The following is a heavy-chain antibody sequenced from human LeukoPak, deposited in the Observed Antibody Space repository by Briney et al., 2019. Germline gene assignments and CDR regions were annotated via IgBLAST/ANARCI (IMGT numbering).Heavy chain of an antibody. Sequence: GGSLRLSCAASGFTFSSYDMHWVRQATGKGLEWVSAITSGGAPRYADSVKGRFTISRDNSKNTLYLQMNSLRVEDTAQYFCARDPNGDYIGAFEFWGQGTGVTVSS. CDR3: ARDPNGDYIGAFEF. CDR2: ITSGGAP. CDR1: GFTFSSYD. J-gene: IGHJ3*01. V-gene: IGHV3-13*05. D-gene: IGHD4-17*01.